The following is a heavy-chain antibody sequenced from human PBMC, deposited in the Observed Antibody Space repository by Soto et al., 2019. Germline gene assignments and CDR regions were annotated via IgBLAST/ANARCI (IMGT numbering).Heavy chain of an antibody. Sequence: PGGSLRLSCAASGFTFSSYWMHWVRQGPGKGLVWVPRINPDGTSTTYADSVKGRFTISRDNAKNTLYLQMGSLRAEDTAVYYCARDHKESSAWDFDYWGRGTLVTVSS. CDR3: ARDHKESSAWDFDY. CDR2: INPDGTST. D-gene: IGHD3-22*01. CDR1: GFTFSSYW. V-gene: IGHV3-74*01. J-gene: IGHJ4*02.